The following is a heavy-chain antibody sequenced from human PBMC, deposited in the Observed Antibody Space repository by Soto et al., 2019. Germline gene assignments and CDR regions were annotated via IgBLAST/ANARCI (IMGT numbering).Heavy chain of an antibody. CDR3: ARSRGIAAAGPHYFDY. D-gene: IGHD6-13*01. V-gene: IGHV4-59*01. CDR2: IHYSGST. CDR1: GGSISSYY. J-gene: IGHJ4*02. Sequence: SETLSLTCTVSGGSISSYYWSWIRQPPGKGLEWIGYIHYSGSTNYNPSLKSRVTISVDTSKNQFSLKLSSVTAADTAVYYCARSRGIAAAGPHYFDYWGQGTLVTVSS.